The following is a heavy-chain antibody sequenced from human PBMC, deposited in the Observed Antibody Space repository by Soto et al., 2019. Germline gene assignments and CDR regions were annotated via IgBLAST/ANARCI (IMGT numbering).Heavy chain of an antibody. CDR3: ARGRTGGY. CDR2: IRQDGSEK. CDR1: GFTFSSYW. J-gene: IGHJ4*02. Sequence: EVQLVESGGGMVQPGGSLRLSSAASGFTFSSYWMTWVRQAPGKGLEWVANIRQDGSEKYYVASVKGRFTISRDNAKNSLYLQMNSLRAEDTAVYYCARGRTGGYWGQGTLVTVSS. D-gene: IGHD1-1*01. V-gene: IGHV3-7*04.